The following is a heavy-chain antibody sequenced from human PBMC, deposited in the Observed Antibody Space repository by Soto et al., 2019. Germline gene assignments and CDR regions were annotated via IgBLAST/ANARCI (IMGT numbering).Heavy chain of an antibody. Sequence: SETLSLTCAVSGYSITTGYYWGWVRRPPGKGLEWIGSVYHSGRTSCNPSLESRVTISVDTSKNQFSLRLSSVTAADTAVYYCARGVNYYDSSGFYPRDYWGQGILVTVSS. J-gene: IGHJ4*02. CDR1: GYSITTGYY. CDR3: ARGVNYYDSSGFYPRDY. CDR2: VYHSGRT. V-gene: IGHV4-38-2*01. D-gene: IGHD3-22*01.